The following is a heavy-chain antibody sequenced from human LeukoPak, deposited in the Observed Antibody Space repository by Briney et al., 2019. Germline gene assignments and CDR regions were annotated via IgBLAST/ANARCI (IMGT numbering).Heavy chain of an antibody. CDR2: IRTSGDTI. V-gene: IGHV3-11*01. CDR3: ARRLSGSDSHAFDI. CDR1: GFTFSDSY. D-gene: IGHD5-12*01. Sequence: LGGSLRLSCAASGFTFSDSYMSWIRQAPGKGLEWLPYIRTSGDTIYYADSVKGRFTISRDNAKNSLYLQMNSLRVEDTAVYYCARRLSGSDSHAFDIWGQGTMVTVSS. J-gene: IGHJ3*02.